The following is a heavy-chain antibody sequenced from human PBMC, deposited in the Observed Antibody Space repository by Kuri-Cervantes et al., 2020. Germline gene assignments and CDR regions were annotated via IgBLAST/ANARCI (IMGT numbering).Heavy chain of an antibody. J-gene: IGHJ4*02. Sequence: SETLSLTCTVSGGSISSSSYYWGWIRQPPGKGLEWIGSIYYSGSTYYNPSLKSRVTISVDTSKNQFSLKLSSVTAADTAVCYCARELAPQMYYYGSGSYIDYWGQGTLVTVSS. D-gene: IGHD3-10*01. CDR2: IYYSGST. CDR3: ARELAPQMYYYGSGSYIDY. CDR1: GGSISSSSYY. V-gene: IGHV4-39*07.